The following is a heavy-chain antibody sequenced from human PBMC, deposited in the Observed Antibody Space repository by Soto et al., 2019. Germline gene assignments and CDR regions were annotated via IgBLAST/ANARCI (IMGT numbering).Heavy chain of an antibody. CDR3: STRAYDTNGYYRFDP. D-gene: IGHD3-22*01. V-gene: IGHV4-34*01. J-gene: IGHJ5*01. CDR2: INHSGRV. Sequence: WTWVRQSPGKGLEWIGDINHSGRVNYSPSLKSRVTISLDTSKNQFSLTLSAVTAADTAMYYCSTRAYDTNGYYRFDPWGQGTLVTVSS.